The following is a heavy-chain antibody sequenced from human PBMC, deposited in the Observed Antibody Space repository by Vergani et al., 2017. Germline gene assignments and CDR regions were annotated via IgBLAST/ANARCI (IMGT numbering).Heavy chain of an antibody. V-gene: IGHV1-46*01. CDR3: ARDQVASWFDP. CDR1: GYTFTSYY. Sequence: QVQLVQSGAEVKKPGASVKVSCKASGYTFTSYYMHWLRPAPGQGLGWMGIINPSGGSTSYAQKFQGRVTMTRDTSTSTVYMELSSLRSEDTAVYYCARDQVASWFDPWGQGTLVTVSS. CDR2: INPSGGST. J-gene: IGHJ5*02.